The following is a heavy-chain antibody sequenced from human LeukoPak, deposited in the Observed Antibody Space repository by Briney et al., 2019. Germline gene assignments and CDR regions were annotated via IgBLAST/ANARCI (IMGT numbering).Heavy chain of an antibody. J-gene: IGHJ4*02. CDR2: ISAYNGNT. V-gene: IGHV1-18*04. CDR1: GYTFTGYY. Sequence: ASVKVSRKASGYTFTGYYMHWVRQAPGQGLEWMGWISAYNGNTNYAQKLQGRVTMTTDTSTSTAYMELRSLRSDDTAVCYCARDQSALTGYYRYWGQGTLVTVSS. D-gene: IGHD3-9*01. CDR3: ARDQSALTGYYRY.